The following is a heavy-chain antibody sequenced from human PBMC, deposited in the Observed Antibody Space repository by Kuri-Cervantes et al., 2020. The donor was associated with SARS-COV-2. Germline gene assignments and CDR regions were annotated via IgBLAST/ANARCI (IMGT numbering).Heavy chain of an antibody. V-gene: IGHV4-61*02. CDR1: GGSISSGSYY. D-gene: IGHD3-22*01. CDR3: AREDSSGYYFDY. CDR2: IYTSGST. J-gene: IGHJ4*02. Sequence: SETPSLTCTVSGGSISSGSYYWSWIRQPAGKGLEWIGRIYTSGSTNYNPSLKSRVTISVDTSKNQFSLKLSSVTAADTAVYYCAREDSSGYYFDYWGQGTQVTVSS.